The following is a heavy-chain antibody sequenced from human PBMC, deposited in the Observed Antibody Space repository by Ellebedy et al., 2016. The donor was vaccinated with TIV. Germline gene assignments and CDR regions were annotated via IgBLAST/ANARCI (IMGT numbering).Heavy chain of an antibody. CDR3: AKRMNRFYDY. J-gene: IGHJ4*02. CDR1: GYTFISHA. Sequence: ASVKVSCKASGYTFISHAIHWVRQAPGQRLEWMGWINVGNGNTKYSQKFQGRVTITRDTSASTAYMELGSLRSEDTAVYYCAKRMNRFYDYWGQGTLVTFSS. CDR2: INVGNGNT. V-gene: IGHV1-3*01. D-gene: IGHD2-15*01.